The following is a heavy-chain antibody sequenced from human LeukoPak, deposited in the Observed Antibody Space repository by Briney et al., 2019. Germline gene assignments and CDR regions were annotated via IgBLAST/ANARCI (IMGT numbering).Heavy chain of an antibody. D-gene: IGHD6-6*01. J-gene: IGHJ4*02. CDR1: GGSISSSSYY. CDR3: ASGPYSSSPTADY. Sequence: SETLSLTCTVSGGSISSSSYYWGWIRQPPGKGLEWIGTIYYSGSTYYNPSLKSRVAISVDTSKNQFSLKLSSVTAADTAVYYCASGPYSSSPTADYWGQGTLVTVSS. V-gene: IGHV4-39*01. CDR2: IYYSGST.